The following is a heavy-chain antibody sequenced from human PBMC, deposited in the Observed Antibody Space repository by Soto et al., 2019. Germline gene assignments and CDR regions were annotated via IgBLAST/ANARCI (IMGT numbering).Heavy chain of an antibody. J-gene: IGHJ4*02. Sequence: EVQLLESGGGLVQPGGSLRLSCAASGFTFSTYAMHWVRQAPGKGLEWVSGITGSGANTYYGDSVKGRFTISRDNSKNTLDLQMNSPRAEDTAGYYFAKRDRFGSFAGFDYWGQGTLVTVSS. CDR2: ITGSGANT. CDR3: AKRDRFGSFAGFDY. V-gene: IGHV3-23*01. CDR1: GFTFSTYA. D-gene: IGHD3-10*01.